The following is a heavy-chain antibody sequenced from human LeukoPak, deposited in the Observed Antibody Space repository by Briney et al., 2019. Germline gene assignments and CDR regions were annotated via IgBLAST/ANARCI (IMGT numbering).Heavy chain of an antibody. J-gene: IGHJ3*01. CDR3: AREDDAWGPNTINV. D-gene: IGHD7-27*01. V-gene: IGHV3-48*02. Sequence: GGSLRLSCAASGFSFSEYAMNWVRQAPGKGLQWVSYIDCTSRNIYYGDSVKGRFTVSRDNAKNSLHLQLNSLRDEDTALYYCAREDDAWGPNTINVWGQGAMVTVSS. CDR2: IDCTSRNI. CDR1: GFSFSEYA.